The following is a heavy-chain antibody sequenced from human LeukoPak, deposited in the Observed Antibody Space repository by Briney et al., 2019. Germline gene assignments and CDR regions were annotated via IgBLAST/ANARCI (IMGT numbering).Heavy chain of an antibody. V-gene: IGHV4-59*01. CDR1: DGSITSYY. J-gene: IGHJ2*01. Sequence: SETLSLTCTVSDGSITSYYWNWIRRPPGKGLEWIGNIYNSGSTDYNPSLKSRVTISANLSKNQISLKLTSVTAADTAVYYCARDKGPYWYFDLWGRGTLVTVSS. CDR3: ARDKGPYWYFDL. CDR2: IYNSGST.